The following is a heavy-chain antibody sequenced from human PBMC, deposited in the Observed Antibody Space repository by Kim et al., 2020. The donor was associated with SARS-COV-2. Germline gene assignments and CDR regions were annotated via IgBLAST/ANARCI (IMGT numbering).Heavy chain of an antibody. Sequence: GGSLRLSCAASGFTFSSYGMHWVRQAPGKGLEWVAVIWYDGSNKYYADSVKGRFTISRDNSKNTLYLQMNSLRAEDTAVYYCARGPGGGLEYFQHWGQGTLVTVSS. J-gene: IGHJ1*01. CDR3: ARGPGGGLEYFQH. D-gene: IGHD3-10*01. V-gene: IGHV3-33*01. CDR1: GFTFSSYG. CDR2: IWYDGSNK.